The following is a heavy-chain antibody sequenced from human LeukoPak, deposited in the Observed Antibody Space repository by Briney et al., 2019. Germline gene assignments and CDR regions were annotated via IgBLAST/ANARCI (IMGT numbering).Heavy chain of an antibody. CDR1: GFTFSSYW. V-gene: IGHV3-7*01. D-gene: IGHD2-2*01. CDR2: IKQDGSEK. Sequence: GGSLRLSCEASGFTFSSYWMHWVRQAPGKGLEWVANIKQDGSEKYYADSVKGRFTISRDNAKNSLYLQMNSLRAEDTAVYYCARDLNQLLRTDYWGQGTLVTVSS. J-gene: IGHJ4*02. CDR3: ARDLNQLLRTDY.